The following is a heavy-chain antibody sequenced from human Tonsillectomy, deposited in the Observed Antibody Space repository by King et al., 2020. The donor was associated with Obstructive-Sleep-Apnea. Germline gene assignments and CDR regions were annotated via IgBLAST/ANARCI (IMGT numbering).Heavy chain of an antibody. J-gene: IGHJ4*02. D-gene: IGHD6-19*01. V-gene: IGHV3-9*01. CDR1: GFTFDDYG. Sequence: VQLVESGGGLVQPGRSLRLSCAASGFTFDDYGMHWVRQAPGKGLEWVSGISWNSGSIGYADSVKGRFTISRDNAKNSLYLQMNSLRSEDTALYYCTKSYRSGWYVPSDYWGQGTLVTISS. CDR3: TKSYRSGWYVPSDY. CDR2: ISWNSGSI.